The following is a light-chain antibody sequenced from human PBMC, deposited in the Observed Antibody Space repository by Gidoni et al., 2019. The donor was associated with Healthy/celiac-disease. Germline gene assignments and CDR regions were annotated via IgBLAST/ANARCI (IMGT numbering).Light chain of an antibody. CDR2: GAS. CDR3: QQYGSSPLT. Sequence: EILLPQSPGTLSLSPGERATLSCRANQNGSSSYLAWYQQKPGQAPRLLIYGASSRATGIPARCSGSGSGTDFTLTISRLEPEDFAVYYWQQYGSSPLTFGGGTKVEIK. CDR1: QNGSSSY. V-gene: IGKV3-20*01. J-gene: IGKJ4*01.